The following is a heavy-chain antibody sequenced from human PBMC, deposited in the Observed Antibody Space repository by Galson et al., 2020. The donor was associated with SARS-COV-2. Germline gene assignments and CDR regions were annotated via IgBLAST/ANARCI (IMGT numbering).Heavy chain of an antibody. J-gene: IGHJ6*02. D-gene: IGHD3-22*01. V-gene: IGHV3-49*03. CDR1: GFSFGDYA. Sequence: GESLKISCIGSGFSFGDYAMSWFRQAPGKGLEWVGFIRSKAYGGTTEYAASVKGRFTISRDDSKSIAYLQMNSLKTEDTAVYYCTTNRGFGYDSGGYYSYYYYGVDVWGQGTTVTVSS. CDR2: IRSKAYGGTT. CDR3: TTNRGFGYDSGGYYSYYYYGVDV.